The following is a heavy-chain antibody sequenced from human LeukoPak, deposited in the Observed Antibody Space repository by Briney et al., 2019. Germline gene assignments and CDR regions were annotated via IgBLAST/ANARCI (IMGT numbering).Heavy chain of an antibody. V-gene: IGHV3-23*01. CDR3: ASLGYCSSTSCYKGGWGGVTFDY. D-gene: IGHD2-2*02. Sequence: GGSLRLSRAASGFTFSSYAMSWVRQAPGKGLEWVSAISGSGGSTYYADSVKGRFTISRDNSKNTLYLQMNSLRAEDTAVYYCASLGYCSSTSCYKGGWGGVTFDYWGQGTLVTVSS. CDR2: ISGSGGST. J-gene: IGHJ4*02. CDR1: GFTFSSYA.